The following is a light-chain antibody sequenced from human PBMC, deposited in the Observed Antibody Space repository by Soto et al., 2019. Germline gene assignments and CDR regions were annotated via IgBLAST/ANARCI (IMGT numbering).Light chain of an antibody. Sequence: EIGMTLCPAAVSVSPGESATLSCRARQCVSNNLTWYQQKPGQPPRLLIDGASTRATGVPGRFSGSGSGKEFPLTISSLQSEYFAVYYCQQYNDWWTFGQGTKVDIK. CDR2: GAS. CDR1: QCVSNN. J-gene: IGKJ1*01. CDR3: QQYNDWWT. V-gene: IGKV3-15*01.